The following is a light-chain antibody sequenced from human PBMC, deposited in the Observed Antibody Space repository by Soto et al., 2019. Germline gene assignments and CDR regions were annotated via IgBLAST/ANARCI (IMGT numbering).Light chain of an antibody. CDR3: QQLNSYPFLT. V-gene: IGKV1-9*01. CDR2: AAS. J-gene: IGKJ4*01. Sequence: DIQLTQSPSFLSASVGDRVTITCRAGQGISSYLAWYQQKPGKAPKLLIYAASTLQSGVPSRFSGSGSGTEFTLTISSLQPEDFATYYCQQLNSYPFLTFGGGTKVEI. CDR1: QGISSY.